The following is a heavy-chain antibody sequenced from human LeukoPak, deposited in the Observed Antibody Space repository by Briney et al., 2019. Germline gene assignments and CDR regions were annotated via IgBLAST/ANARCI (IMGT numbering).Heavy chain of an antibody. CDR1: GGSFSGYY. V-gene: IGHV4-34*01. CDR2: INHSGSI. Sequence: SETLSLTCAVYGGSFSGYYWSWIRQPPGKGLEWIGEINHSGSINYNPSLKSRVTISVDTSKNQFSLKLSSVTAADTAVYYCARDGVVTAGRIWGQGTMVIVSS. CDR3: ARDGVVTAGRI. D-gene: IGHD2-21*02. J-gene: IGHJ3*02.